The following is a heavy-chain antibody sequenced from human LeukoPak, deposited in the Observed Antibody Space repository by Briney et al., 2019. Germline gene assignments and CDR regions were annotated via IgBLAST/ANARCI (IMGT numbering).Heavy chain of an antibody. CDR2: IYYSGST. D-gene: IGHD6-25*01. CDR3: ARDPGDYLPVGADYYYFMDV. Sequence: RPSETLSLTCTVSGGSISSRSYYWGWIRQPPGKGLEWIGSIYYSGSTYYNPSLQSRVTISVDTSKNQFSLKLTSVTAADTAVYYCARDPGDYLPVGADYYYFMDVWGKGTTVTVSS. CDR1: GGSISSRSYY. J-gene: IGHJ6*03. V-gene: IGHV4-39*02.